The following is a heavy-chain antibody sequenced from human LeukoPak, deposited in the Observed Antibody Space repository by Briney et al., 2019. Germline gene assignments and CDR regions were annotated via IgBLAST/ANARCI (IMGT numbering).Heavy chain of an antibody. CDR2: ISGSGGST. Sequence: GGSLRLSCAASGFTFSSYAMSWVRQAPGKGLEWVSAISGSGGSTYYADSVKGRFTISRDNSKNTLYLQMNSLRAEDTAVYYCAKDPVFDILPGRQGYYFDYWGQGTLVTVSS. V-gene: IGHV3-23*01. CDR3: AKDPVFDILPGRQGYYFDY. J-gene: IGHJ4*02. D-gene: IGHD3-9*01. CDR1: GFTFSSYA.